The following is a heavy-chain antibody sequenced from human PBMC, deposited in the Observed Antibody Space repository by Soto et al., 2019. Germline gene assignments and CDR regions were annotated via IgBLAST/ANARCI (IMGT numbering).Heavy chain of an antibody. D-gene: IGHD3-3*01. Sequence: GGSMRVSCAAAGFNFSSYGRSWVRKAPGKGLEWVSAISGSGGSTYYADSVKGRFTISRDNSKNTLYLQMNSLRAEDTAVYYCAKSPGGYYSFDIWGQGTMVTVSS. CDR1: GFNFSSYG. CDR2: ISGSGGST. V-gene: IGHV3-23*01. J-gene: IGHJ3*02. CDR3: AKSPGGYYSFDI.